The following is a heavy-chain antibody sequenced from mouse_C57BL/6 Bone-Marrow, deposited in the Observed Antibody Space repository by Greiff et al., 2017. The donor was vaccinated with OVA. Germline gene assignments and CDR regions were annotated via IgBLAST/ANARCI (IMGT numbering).Heavy chain of an antibody. Sequence: VQLQQSGAELVMPGASVKLSCKASGYTFTSYWMHWVKQRPGQGLEWIGEIDPSDSYTNYNQKFKGKSTLTVDKSSSTAYMQLSSLTSEDSAVYYCARSPYFSFDYWGQGTTLTVSS. CDR3: ARSPYFSFDY. CDR2: IDPSDSYT. D-gene: IGHD1-1*01. V-gene: IGHV1-69*01. J-gene: IGHJ2*01. CDR1: GYTFTSYW.